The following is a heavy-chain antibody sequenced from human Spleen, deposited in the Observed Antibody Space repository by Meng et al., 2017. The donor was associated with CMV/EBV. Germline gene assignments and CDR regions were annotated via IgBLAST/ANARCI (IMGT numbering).Heavy chain of an antibody. Sequence: ASVKVSCKASGYTFTGSYIHWVRQAPGQGLEWMGWISAYNGNTNYAQKLQGRVTMTTDTSTSAAYMELRSLSSDDTAVYYCARDYGRSYYDFWSGYYSSGMDVWGQGTTVTVSS. CDR1: GYTFTGSY. D-gene: IGHD3-3*01. J-gene: IGHJ6*02. V-gene: IGHV1-18*04. CDR3: ARDYGRSYYDFWSGYYSSGMDV. CDR2: ISAYNGNT.